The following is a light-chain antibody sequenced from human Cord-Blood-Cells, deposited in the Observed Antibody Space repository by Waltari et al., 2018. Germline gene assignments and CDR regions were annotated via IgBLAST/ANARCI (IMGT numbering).Light chain of an antibody. V-gene: IGLV4-69*01. J-gene: IGLJ2*01. CDR2: LNSDGSQ. Sequence: QLVLTQSPSASASLGASVKLTCTLRSGHSSYAIAWHQQQPEKGPRYLMKLNSDGSQSKGDGIPDRFSGSSSGAERYLTISSLQSEDEADYYCQTWGTGIHVVFGGGTKLTVL. CDR1: SGHSSYA. CDR3: QTWGTGIHVV.